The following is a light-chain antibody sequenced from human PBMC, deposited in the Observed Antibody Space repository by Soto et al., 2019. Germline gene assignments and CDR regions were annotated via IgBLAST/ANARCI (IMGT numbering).Light chain of an antibody. CDR2: GAS. CDR1: QSVGKY. Sequence: ELVLTQSPATLSLSPGERATLSCRASQSVGKYLVCYQQKPGQSPTLLIYGASSRATGIPDRFSGSGSGTDFILTISRLEPEDFAVYYCQQYGSSPTTFGQGTK. V-gene: IGKV3-20*01. J-gene: IGKJ1*01. CDR3: QQYGSSPTT.